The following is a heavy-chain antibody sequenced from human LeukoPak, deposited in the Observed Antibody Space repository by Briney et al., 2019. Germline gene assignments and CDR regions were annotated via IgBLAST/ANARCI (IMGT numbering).Heavy chain of an antibody. CDR1: GGSISSSDYY. CDR3: ARENYCTNGVCWAFDP. CDR2: IYYTGTS. Sequence: SETLSLTCTVSGGSISSSDYYWGWIRQPPGKGLEWIGNIYYTGTSSYNSSLKSRVTISVDTSKNQFSLQLSSVTAADTAVYYCARENYCTNGVCWAFDPWGQGTLVTVSS. V-gene: IGHV4-39*07. J-gene: IGHJ5*02. D-gene: IGHD2-8*01.